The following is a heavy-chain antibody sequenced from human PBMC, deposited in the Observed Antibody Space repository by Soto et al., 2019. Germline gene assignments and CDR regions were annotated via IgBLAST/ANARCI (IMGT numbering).Heavy chain of an antibody. D-gene: IGHD3-3*01. CDR2: IRSKAYGGTT. V-gene: IGHV3-49*03. CDR3: TRALVFGVVTTNWFDP. Sequence: GGSLRLSCTASGFTFGDYAMSWFRQAPGKGLEWVGFIRSKAYGGTTEYAASVKGRFTISRDDSKSIAYLQMNSLKTEDTAVYYCTRALVFGVVTTNWFDPWGQGTLVTVSS. CDR1: GFTFGDYA. J-gene: IGHJ5*02.